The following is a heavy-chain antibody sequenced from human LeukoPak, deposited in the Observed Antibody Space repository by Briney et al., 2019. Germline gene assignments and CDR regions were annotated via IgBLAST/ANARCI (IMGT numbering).Heavy chain of an antibody. V-gene: IGHV3-21*01. Sequence: PGGSLRLSCAASGFTFSSYSMNWVRQAPGKGLEWVSSISGSSSYIYYADSVKGRFTISRDNAKNSLYLQMNSLRAEDTAVYYCARGARRWTYYYDSSGYLPPTYFDYWGQGTLVTVSS. CDR2: ISGSSSYI. CDR3: ARGARRWTYYYDSSGYLPPTYFDY. D-gene: IGHD3-22*01. J-gene: IGHJ4*02. CDR1: GFTFSSYS.